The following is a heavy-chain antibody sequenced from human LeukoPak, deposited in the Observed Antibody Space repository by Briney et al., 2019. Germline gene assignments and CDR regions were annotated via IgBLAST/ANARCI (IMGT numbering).Heavy chain of an antibody. J-gene: IGHJ4*02. CDR3: AKGDPQKHKPLYYFDY. Sequence: TGGSLRLSCAASGFTFSSYGMHWVRQAPGKGLEWVAFIRYDGSNKYYADSVKGRFTISRDNSKNTLYLQMNSLRAEDTAVYYCAKGDPQKHKPLYYFDYWGQGTLVSVSS. CDR1: GFTFSSYG. D-gene: IGHD1-26*01. V-gene: IGHV3-30*02. CDR2: IRYDGSNK.